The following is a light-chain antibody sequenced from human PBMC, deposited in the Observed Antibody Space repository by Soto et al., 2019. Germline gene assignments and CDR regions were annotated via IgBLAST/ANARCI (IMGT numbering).Light chain of an antibody. V-gene: IGLV2-14*01. CDR2: EVS. CDR1: SSDVGGYNY. CDR3: CSSRGKYTVI. J-gene: IGLJ2*01. Sequence: QSVLTQPASVSGSPGQSITISCTGTSSDVGGYNYVSWYQQHPGKAPKLIIYEVSNRPSGVPDRFSGSKSGNTASLTISGLQAEEEADYYCCSSRGKYTVIFGRGTKLTVL.